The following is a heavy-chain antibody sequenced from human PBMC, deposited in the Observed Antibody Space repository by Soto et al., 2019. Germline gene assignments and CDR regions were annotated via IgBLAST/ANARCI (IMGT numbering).Heavy chain of an antibody. Sequence: SETLSLTCAVYGGSFSGYYWSWIRQPPGKGLEWIGEINHSGSTNYNPSLKSRVTISVDTSKNQFSLKLSSVTAADTAVYYCAREVVIRFYYYYMDVWGKGTTVTVSS. D-gene: IGHD2-15*01. CDR1: GGSFSGYY. CDR3: AREVVIRFYYYYMDV. CDR2: INHSGST. J-gene: IGHJ6*03. V-gene: IGHV4-34*01.